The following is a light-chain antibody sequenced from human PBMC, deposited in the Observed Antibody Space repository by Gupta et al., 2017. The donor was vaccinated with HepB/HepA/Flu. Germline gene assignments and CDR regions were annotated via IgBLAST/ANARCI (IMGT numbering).Light chain of an antibody. CDR1: QSVSTTY. Sequence: EIVLTQSPGTLSLSPGERATLSCRASQSVSTTYLAWYQQKPGQAPRLLIYGASSRGTGIPDRFSGSGSGTDFTLTISRLEPEDFAVYYCQHVGRSPRTFGQGTKVEIK. J-gene: IGKJ1*01. V-gene: IGKV3-20*01. CDR2: GAS. CDR3: QHVGRSPRT.